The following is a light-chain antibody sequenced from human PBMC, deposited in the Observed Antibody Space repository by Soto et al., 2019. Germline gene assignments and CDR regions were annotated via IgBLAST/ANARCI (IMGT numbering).Light chain of an antibody. V-gene: IGKV3-15*01. CDR3: QHYNEWPPFT. Sequence: EIVMTQSPATLSVSPGESATLSCRASQSVSSNLAWYQQKPGQAPRLLIYDTSTRATGIPARFSGSGSGTEFPLTIDSLQSEDFAVYYCQHYNEWPPFTFGPGTKVDIK. CDR1: QSVSSN. CDR2: DTS. J-gene: IGKJ3*01.